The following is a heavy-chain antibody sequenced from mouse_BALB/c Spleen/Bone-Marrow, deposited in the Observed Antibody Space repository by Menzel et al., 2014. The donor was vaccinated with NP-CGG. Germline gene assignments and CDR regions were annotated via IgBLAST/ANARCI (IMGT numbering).Heavy chain of an antibody. J-gene: IGHJ2*01. D-gene: IGHD2-4*01. CDR2: INSNGGST. Sequence: DVMLVESGGGLVQPGGSLKLSCAASGFTFSSYGTSWVRQTPDKRLELVATINSNGGSTYYPDSVKGRFTISRDNAKNTLYLQMSSLKSEDTAMYYCARDYDYDYWGQGTTLTVSS. V-gene: IGHV5-6-3*01. CDR3: ARDYDYDY. CDR1: GFTFSSYG.